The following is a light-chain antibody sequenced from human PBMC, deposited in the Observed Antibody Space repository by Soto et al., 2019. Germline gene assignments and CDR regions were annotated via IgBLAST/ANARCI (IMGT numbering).Light chain of an antibody. J-gene: IGKJ1*01. Sequence: EIAMTQSPATLSVVRGERATLSCWASYTVGTNLAWYQQKPGQAPRLLIYDTSTRATGVPARFSGSGSGTDFTLTITSLEPEDFAFXXXXXXXXXXRXXXQGTXVDIK. CDR3: XXXXXXXRX. CDR1: YTVGTN. V-gene: IGKV3-15*01. CDR2: DTS.